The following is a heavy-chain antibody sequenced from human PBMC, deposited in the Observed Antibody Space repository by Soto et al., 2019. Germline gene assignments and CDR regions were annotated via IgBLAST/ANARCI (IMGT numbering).Heavy chain of an antibody. CDR1: GFTFSSYS. J-gene: IGHJ6*02. CDR3: ARDLGYCSGGSCYSPANYYYYYGMDV. V-gene: IGHV3-21*01. D-gene: IGHD2-15*01. Sequence: GGSLRLSCAASGFTFSSYSMNWVRQAPGKGLEWVSSISSSSSYIYYADSVKGRFTISRDNAKNSLYLQMNSLRAEDTAVYYCARDLGYCSGGSCYSPANYYYYYGMDVWGQGTTVTVSS. CDR2: ISSSSSYI.